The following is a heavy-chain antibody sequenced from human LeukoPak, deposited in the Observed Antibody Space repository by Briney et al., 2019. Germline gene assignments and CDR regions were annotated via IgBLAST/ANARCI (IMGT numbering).Heavy chain of an antibody. CDR2: ISGGGGST. J-gene: IGHJ5*02. Sequence: PGGSLRLSCAACEFSFSNYAMNWGGQAPGKGLEWVSGISGGGGSTYYADSVKGRFTISRDNSKNTLYLQMHSLRAEDTALYYCAKGSGINHYHWIDPWGQGTLVTVSS. D-gene: IGHD1-14*01. CDR3: AKGSGINHYHWIDP. CDR1: EFSFSNYA. V-gene: IGHV3-23*01.